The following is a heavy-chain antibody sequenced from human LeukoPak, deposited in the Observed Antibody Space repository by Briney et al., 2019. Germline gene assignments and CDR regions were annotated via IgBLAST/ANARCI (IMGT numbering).Heavy chain of an antibody. Sequence: SETLSLTCAVSGGSISSSWWSWVRQPPGKGPEWIGEIFHSGTTNYNPSLKSRVTMSVDTSKNQFSLKLSSVTAADTAVYCCARDHPTPNAGYMDVWGKGTTVTVSS. CDR3: ARDHPTPNAGYMDV. J-gene: IGHJ6*03. CDR1: GGSISSSW. D-gene: IGHD2-8*01. V-gene: IGHV4-4*01. CDR2: IFHSGTT.